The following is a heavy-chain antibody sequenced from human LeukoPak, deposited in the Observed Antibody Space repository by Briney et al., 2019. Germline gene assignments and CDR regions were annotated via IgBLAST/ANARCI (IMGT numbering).Heavy chain of an antibody. CDR1: RFTFDDYA. V-gene: IGHV3-43*02. CDR2: ISGDGGST. Sequence: GGSLRLSCAASRFTFDDYAMHWVRQAPGKGLEWVSLISGDGGSTYYADSVKGRFTISRDNSKNSLYLQMNSLRTEDTALYYCAKVASYYDILTGYYIWGQGTLVTVSS. J-gene: IGHJ4*02. D-gene: IGHD3-9*01. CDR3: AKVASYYDILTGYYI.